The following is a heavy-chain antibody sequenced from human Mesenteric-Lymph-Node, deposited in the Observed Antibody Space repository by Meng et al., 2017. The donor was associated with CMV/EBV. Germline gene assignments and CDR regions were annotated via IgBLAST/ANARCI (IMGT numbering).Heavy chain of an antibody. Sequence: GESLKISCAASGFTFSSYSMNWVRQAPGKGLEWVSSISSSSSYIYYADSVKGRFTISRDNAKNSLYLQMNSLRAEDTAVYYCAGAGSYYYGMDVWGQGTTVTVSS. D-gene: IGHD2-15*01. V-gene: IGHV3-21*01. CDR1: GFTFSSYS. CDR2: ISSSSSYI. CDR3: AGAGSYYYGMDV. J-gene: IGHJ6*02.